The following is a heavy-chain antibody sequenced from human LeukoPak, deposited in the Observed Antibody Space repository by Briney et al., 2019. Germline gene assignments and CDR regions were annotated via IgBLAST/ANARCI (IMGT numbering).Heavy chain of an antibody. Sequence: PGGSLRLSCAASGFTVSSSYMSWVRQAPGKGLEWVSVIYSGGSGSTYYADSVKGRFTISRDNSKNTLNLQMNSLRAEDTAVYYCAHRKATSWAHDYWGQGTLVTASS. D-gene: IGHD2-2*01. CDR1: GFTVSSSY. J-gene: IGHJ4*02. V-gene: IGHV3-53*01. CDR3: AHRKATSWAHDY. CDR2: IYSGGSGST.